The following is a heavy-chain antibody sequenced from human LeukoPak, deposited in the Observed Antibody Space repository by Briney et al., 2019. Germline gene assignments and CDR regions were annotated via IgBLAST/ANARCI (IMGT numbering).Heavy chain of an antibody. D-gene: IGHD3-3*01. CDR1: GGSISSGSYS. CDR2: IYHTGSN. V-gene: IGHV4-30-2*01. Sequence: PSETLSLTCAVSGGSISSGSYSWSWIRQPPGKGLEWIGYIYHTGSNYYNPSLKSRVTISVDRSKNQFSLKLSSVTAADTAVYYCARDSPSEHDFWSGFGSTNYYMDVWGKGTTVTVSS. J-gene: IGHJ6*03. CDR3: ARDSPSEHDFWSGFGSTNYYMDV.